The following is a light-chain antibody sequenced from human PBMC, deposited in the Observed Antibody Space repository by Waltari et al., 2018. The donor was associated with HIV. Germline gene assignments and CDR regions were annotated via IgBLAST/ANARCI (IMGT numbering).Light chain of an antibody. V-gene: IGLV2-11*01. CDR1: TSDLGTYKW. J-gene: IGLJ3*02. CDR2: DVS. Sequence: QSALTQPRSVSGSPGQSATIAGPGTTSDLGTYKWVTWYQQNPGKVPKLMIYDVSERPSGVPDRFSGSKSGNTASLTISGLQADDEADYYCCSYIGNYTWVFGGGTKLTVL. CDR3: CSYIGNYTWV.